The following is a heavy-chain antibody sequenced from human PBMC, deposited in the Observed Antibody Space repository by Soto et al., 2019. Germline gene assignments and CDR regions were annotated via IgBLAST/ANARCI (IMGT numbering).Heavy chain of an antibody. J-gene: IGHJ6*02. CDR1: GYTFTSSG. CDR2: ISAYNGNT. Sequence: VDSVKVSCKASGYTFTSSGVIWVRQAPGQGLEWMGWISAYNGNTNYAQKLQGRVTMTTDTSTSTAYMELRSLRSDDTAVYYCARDRKDCSGGSCPTPYYYYYYGMDVWGQGTTVTVSS. CDR3: ARDRKDCSGGSCPTPYYYYYYGMDV. D-gene: IGHD2-15*01. V-gene: IGHV1-18*04.